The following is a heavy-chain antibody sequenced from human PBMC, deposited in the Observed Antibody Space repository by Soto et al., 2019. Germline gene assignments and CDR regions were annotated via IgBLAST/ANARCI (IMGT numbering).Heavy chain of an antibody. V-gene: IGHV4-34*01. D-gene: IGHD4-17*01. CDR3: ARGLGSVTTTRKFDP. J-gene: IGHJ5*02. CDR2: INHSGST. CDR1: GGSFSGYY. Sequence: PSETLSLTCAVYGGSFSGYYWSWIRQPPGKGLEWIGEINHSGSTNYNPSLKSRVTISVDTSKNQFSLKLSSVTAADTAVYYCARGLGSVTTTRKFDPWGQGTLVTAPQ.